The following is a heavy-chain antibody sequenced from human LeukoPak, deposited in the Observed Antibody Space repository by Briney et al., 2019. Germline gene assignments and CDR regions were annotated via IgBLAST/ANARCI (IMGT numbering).Heavy chain of an antibody. Sequence: SSETLSLTCTVSGGSISSSSYYWGWIRQPPGKGLEWIGSIYYSGSTYYNPSLKSRVTISVDTSKNQFSLKLSSVTAADTAVYYCARIRAAVYYFDYWGQGTLVTVSS. CDR1: GGSISSSSYY. CDR3: ARIRAAVYYFDY. J-gene: IGHJ4*02. CDR2: IYYSGST. V-gene: IGHV4-39*01. D-gene: IGHD3-3*02.